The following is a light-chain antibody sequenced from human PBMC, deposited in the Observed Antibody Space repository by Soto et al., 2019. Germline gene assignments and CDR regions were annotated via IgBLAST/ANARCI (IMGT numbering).Light chain of an antibody. CDR3: QQYGSSPPT. V-gene: IGKV3-20*01. CDR1: QSVSSSY. J-gene: IGKJ1*01. CDR2: GAS. Sequence: PGERATLSCRASQSVSSSYLAWYQQKPCQAPRLLIFGASSRATGIPDRFSGSGSGTDFTLTISRLEPEDFAVYYCQQYGSSPPTFGQGTKVEIK.